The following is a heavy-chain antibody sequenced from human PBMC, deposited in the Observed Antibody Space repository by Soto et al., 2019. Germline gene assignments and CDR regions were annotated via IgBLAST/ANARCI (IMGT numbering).Heavy chain of an antibody. V-gene: IGHV4-4*02. CDR2: THHSGRT. J-gene: IGHJ4*02. Sequence: QVQLQESGPGLVKPSGTLSLTCTVSGGSMSSSNWWNLVRQPPGKGLEWIGETHHSGRTNYNPSLKSRVTISVDKSKNHFSLKLSSVTAEDTAVYYCARSASTVLDYWGQGTLVTVSS. CDR3: ARSASTVLDY. D-gene: IGHD4-17*01. CDR1: GGSMSSSNW.